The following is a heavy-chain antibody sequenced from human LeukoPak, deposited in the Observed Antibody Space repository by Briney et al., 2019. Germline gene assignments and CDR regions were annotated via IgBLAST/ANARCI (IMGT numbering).Heavy chain of an antibody. V-gene: IGHV4-34*01. CDR2: INHSGST. J-gene: IGHJ4*02. D-gene: IGHD3-10*01. Sequence: PSETLSLTCAVYGGSFSGYYWSWIRQPPGKGLEWIGEINHSGSTNYNPSLKSRVTISVDTSKNQFSLKLSSVTAADTAVYYCARTIFTMVRGVIIHPFDYWGQGTLVTVSS. CDR1: GGSFSGYY. CDR3: ARTIFTMVRGVIIHPFDY.